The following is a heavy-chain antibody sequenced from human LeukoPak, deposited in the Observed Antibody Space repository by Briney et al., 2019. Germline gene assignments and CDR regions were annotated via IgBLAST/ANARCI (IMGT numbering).Heavy chain of an antibody. CDR1: GFTFSSYT. Sequence: QPGGSLRLSCAASGFTFSSYTMNWVRQAPGKGLEWVSTITTSDGNTYYADSVKGRFTVSRDNSKNTLFLQMNSLGAEDTAVYYCAKDGGLWVSAHWGDSWGRGTLVTVSS. CDR3: AKDGGLWVSAHWGDS. D-gene: IGHD7-27*01. V-gene: IGHV3-23*01. CDR2: ITTSDGNT. J-gene: IGHJ4*02.